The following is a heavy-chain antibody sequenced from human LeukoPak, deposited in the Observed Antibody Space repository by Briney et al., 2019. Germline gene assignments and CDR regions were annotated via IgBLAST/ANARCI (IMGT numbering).Heavy chain of an antibody. J-gene: IGHJ3*02. CDR1: GYTFTSYD. Sequence: ASVKVSCKASGYTFTSYDINWVRQATGQGLEWMGWMNPNSGNTGYAQKFQGRVTMTRDTSISTAYMELSRLRSDDTAVYYCAREGDYRSDDAFDIWGQGTMVTVSS. V-gene: IGHV1-8*01. CDR3: AREGDYRSDDAFDI. D-gene: IGHD4-11*01. CDR2: MNPNSGNT.